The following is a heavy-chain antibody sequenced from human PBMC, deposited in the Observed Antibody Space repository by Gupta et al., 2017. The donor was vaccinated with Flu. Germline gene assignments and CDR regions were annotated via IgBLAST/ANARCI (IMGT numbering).Heavy chain of an antibody. Sequence: QVQLVQSGAEVKKPGASVKVSCKASGYTFTSYDINWVRQATGLGLEWMGWMNPNSGNTGYAQKFQGRVTMTRNTSKSTAYMELSSLRSEDTAVYYCARKIAARPHYYYGMDVWGQGTTVTVSS. D-gene: IGHD6-6*01. V-gene: IGHV1-8*01. CDR2: MNPNSGNT. J-gene: IGHJ6*02. CDR1: GYTFTSYD. CDR3: ARKIAARPHYYYGMDV.